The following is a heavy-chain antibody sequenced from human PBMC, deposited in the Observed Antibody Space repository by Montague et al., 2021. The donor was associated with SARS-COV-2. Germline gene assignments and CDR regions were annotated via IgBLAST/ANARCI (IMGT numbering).Heavy chain of an antibody. CDR2: IYYSGST. CDR3: ARSPEPMIILIITSLNWYFDL. Sequence: TLSLTCTVSGGSISSGGYYWSWIRQRPGKGLEWIGYIYYSGSTCYNPSLKSRVTISVDTSKNQFSLKMSSVTAADTAVYYCARSPEPMIILIITSLNWYFDLWGRGTLVTVSS. J-gene: IGHJ2*01. D-gene: IGHD3-22*01. V-gene: IGHV4-31*03. CDR1: GGSISSGGYY.